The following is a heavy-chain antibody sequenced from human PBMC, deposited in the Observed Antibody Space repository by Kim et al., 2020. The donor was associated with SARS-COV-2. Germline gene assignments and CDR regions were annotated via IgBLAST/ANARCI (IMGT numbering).Heavy chain of an antibody. V-gene: IGHV3-13*04. CDR2: IGTTGDT. CDR3: ARAVSGSYFPAYYYYGMDV. D-gene: IGHD1-26*01. CDR1: GFTFSSYD. J-gene: IGHJ6*02. Sequence: GGSLRLSCAASGFTFSSYDMHWVRQAPEKGLEWVSTIGTTGDTYYPGSVKGRFTISRENAKNSLYLQMNSLRAGDTAVYYCARAVSGSYFPAYYYYGMDVWGQGTTVTVSS.